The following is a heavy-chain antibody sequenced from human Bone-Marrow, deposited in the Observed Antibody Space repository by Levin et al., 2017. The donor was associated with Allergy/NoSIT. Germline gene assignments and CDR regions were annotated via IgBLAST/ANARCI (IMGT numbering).Heavy chain of an antibody. Sequence: GGSLRLSCAASGFSFSNYGMHWVRQAPGKGLEWVAVISYDGSVTYYADSVKGRFTISRDNSKHSLYLQMHSLRAEDTAVYYCAKFSPRSPQLLYGVWDHWGQGILVVVSS. CDR2: ISYDGSVT. V-gene: IGHV3-30*18. J-gene: IGHJ4*02. D-gene: IGHD3-16*01. CDR3: AKFSPRSPQLLYGVWDH. CDR1: GFSFSNYG.